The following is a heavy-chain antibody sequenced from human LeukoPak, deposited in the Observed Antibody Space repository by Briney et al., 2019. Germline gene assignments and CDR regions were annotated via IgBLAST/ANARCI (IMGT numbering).Heavy chain of an antibody. Sequence: ASVKVSCKASGYTFTGYYMHWVRQAPGQGLEWMGWINPNSGGTNYAQKFQGRVTMTRDTSISTAYMELSRLRSDDTAVYYCAMLLEMATINDYWGQGTLVTVCS. V-gene: IGHV1-2*02. CDR1: GYTFTGYY. J-gene: IGHJ4*02. D-gene: IGHD5-24*01. CDR2: INPNSGGT. CDR3: AMLLEMATINDY.